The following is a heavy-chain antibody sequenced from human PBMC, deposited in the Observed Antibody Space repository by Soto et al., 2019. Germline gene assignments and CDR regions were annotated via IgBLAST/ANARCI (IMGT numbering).Heavy chain of an antibody. V-gene: IGHV3-11*01. CDR1: GFTFSDYY. D-gene: IGHD2-2*01. CDR3: ARDCSSSSCYGYFQH. J-gene: IGHJ1*01. Sequence: QVQLVESGGGLVKPGGSLRLSCAASGFTFSDYYMSWIRQAPGKGLEWVSHICGSGSTIYFADSVKGRFTISTDNAKNSLYLQMNSLRAEDTAVYYCARDCSSSSCYGYFQHWGQGTRVTVSS. CDR2: ICGSGSTI.